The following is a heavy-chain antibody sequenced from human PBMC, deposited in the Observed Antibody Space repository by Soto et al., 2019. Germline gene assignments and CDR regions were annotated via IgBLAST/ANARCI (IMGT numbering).Heavy chain of an antibody. D-gene: IGHD2-2*01. CDR1: GDSISSYY. CDR2: IHYPGNT. Sequence: QVQLQESGPGLVKPSETLSLTCTVSGDSISSYYWSWIRQPPGKGLEWIGYIHYPGNTNHNPSLKSRVTISVDTSKNQFSLKLSAVTAADTAVYYCARDRTSVNWYFDLWGRGTLVSVSS. CDR3: ARDRTSVNWYFDL. J-gene: IGHJ2*01. V-gene: IGHV4-59*01.